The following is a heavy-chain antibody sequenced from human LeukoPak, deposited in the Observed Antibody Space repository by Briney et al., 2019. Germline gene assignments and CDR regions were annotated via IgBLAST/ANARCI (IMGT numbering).Heavy chain of an antibody. CDR1: GYTLTELS. CDR3: ATFEVATMVIHFDY. D-gene: IGHD5-24*01. V-gene: IGHV1-24*01. CDR2: FDPEDGET. J-gene: IGHJ4*02. Sequence: ASVTVSCKVSGYTLTELSMHWVRQAPGKGLEWMGGFDPEDGETIYAQKFQGRVTMTEDTSTDTAYMELSSLRSEDTAVYYCATFEVATMVIHFDYWGQGTLVTVSS.